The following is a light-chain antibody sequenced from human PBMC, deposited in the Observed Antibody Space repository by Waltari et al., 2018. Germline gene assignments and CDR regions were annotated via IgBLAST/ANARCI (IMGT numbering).Light chain of an antibody. V-gene: IGLV3-25*03. CDR2: KDR. CDR3: QSGDNSGTNRVR. J-gene: IGLJ2*01. CDR1: ALPKQY. Sequence: SYELTQPPSVSVSPGQTARITCSGDALPKQYVYWYQQKSGQAPILVMYKDRERPSGIPGRFVGSSSGKTVTLTISGVQAEDEADYHCQSGDNSGTNRVRFGGGTKLTVL.